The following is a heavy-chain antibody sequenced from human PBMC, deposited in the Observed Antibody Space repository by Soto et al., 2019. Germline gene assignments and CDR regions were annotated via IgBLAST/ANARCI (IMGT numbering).Heavy chain of an antibody. V-gene: IGHV1-8*01. CDR3: TRVAPGGGGYSSCWRIPDAFDI. Sequence: ASVNVSCKASGYTFTSYNINWVRQAPGQGLECVAWSTSNSGNSYYAQKFQGRLTVTRDTSISTAYMELSSLRSDDTAVYNCTRVAPGGGGYSSCWRIPDAFDIWGQGTTVTVSS. J-gene: IGHJ3*02. CDR2: STSNSGNS. D-gene: IGHD6-19*01. CDR1: GYTFTSYN.